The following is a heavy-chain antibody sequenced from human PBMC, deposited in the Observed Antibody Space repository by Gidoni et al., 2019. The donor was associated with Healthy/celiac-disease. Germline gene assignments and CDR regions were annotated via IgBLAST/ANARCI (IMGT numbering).Heavy chain of an antibody. CDR3: AKDGGGNSDYYYYYMDV. CDR1: GFTFSSYA. D-gene: IGHD2-21*02. Sequence: EVQLLESGGGLVQPGGSLRLSCAASGFTFSSYAMSWVRQAPGKGLEWVSAISGSGGSTYYADSVKGRFTISRDNSKNTLYLQMNSLRAEDTAVYYCAKDGGGNSDYYYYYMDVWGKGTTVTVSS. CDR2: ISGSGGST. J-gene: IGHJ6*03. V-gene: IGHV3-23*01.